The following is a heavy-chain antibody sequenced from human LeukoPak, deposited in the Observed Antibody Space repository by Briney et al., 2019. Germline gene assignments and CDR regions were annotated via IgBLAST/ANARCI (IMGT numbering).Heavy chain of an antibody. CDR1: GGTFSRYA. CDR2: IIPIFGTA. Sequence: VASVKVSCKASGGTFSRYAISWVRQAPGQGLEWMGGIIPIFGTANYAQKFQGKVTITADESTSTAYMELRSLRSEDTAVYYCARGWDYDSGGRPTAYVYWGQGTLVTVSS. CDR3: ARGWDYDSGGRPTAYVY. D-gene: IGHD3-22*01. J-gene: IGHJ4*02. V-gene: IGHV1-69*13.